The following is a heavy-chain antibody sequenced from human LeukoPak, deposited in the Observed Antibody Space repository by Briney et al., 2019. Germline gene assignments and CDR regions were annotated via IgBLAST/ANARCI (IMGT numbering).Heavy chain of an antibody. V-gene: IGHV3-33*01. J-gene: IGHJ4*02. D-gene: IGHD3-3*01. CDR3: ARDLEIGSSSYYFDY. Sequence: GGSLRLSCAASGFTFSTYGMHWVRQAPGKGLAWVAVIWYDGSNKYYADSVRGRFTISRDNFKNTLYLQMNSLGAEDTAVYYCARDLEIGSSSYYFDYWGQGTLVTVSS. CDR1: GFTFSTYG. CDR2: IWYDGSNK.